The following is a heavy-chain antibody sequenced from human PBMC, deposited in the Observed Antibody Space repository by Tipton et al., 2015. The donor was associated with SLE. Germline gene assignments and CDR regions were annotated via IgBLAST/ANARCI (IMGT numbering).Heavy chain of an antibody. J-gene: IGHJ3*01. CDR2: IHSRGST. CDR1: GVSVSSGGYY. D-gene: IGHD3-9*01. V-gene: IGHV4-31*03. CDR3: VSSGYPLGSFDV. Sequence: TLSLTCTVSGVSVSSGGYYWNWIRQHPEKGLEWIGCIHSRGSTYYTPSLKSRLIMSVHTSNNQFSLQLSSVTAADTALYYCVSSGYPLGSFDVWGQGTVVTVS.